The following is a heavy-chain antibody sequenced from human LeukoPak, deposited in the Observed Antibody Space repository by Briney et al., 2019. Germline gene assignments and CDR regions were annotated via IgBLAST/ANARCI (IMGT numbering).Heavy chain of an antibody. Sequence: EASVKVSCKASGYTFTSYGISWVRQAPGQGPEWMGWISAYNGNTNYAQRLQGRVTMTTDTSASTAYMELRSLRSDDTAVYYCARVGSGYRVDPWGPGTLVTVSS. J-gene: IGHJ5*02. V-gene: IGHV1-18*01. CDR2: ISAYNGNT. CDR3: ARVGSGYRVDP. CDR1: GYTFTSYG. D-gene: IGHD3-22*01.